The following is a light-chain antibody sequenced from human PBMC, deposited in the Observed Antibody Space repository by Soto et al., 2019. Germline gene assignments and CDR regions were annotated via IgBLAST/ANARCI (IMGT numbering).Light chain of an antibody. V-gene: IGLV1-40*01. Sequence: QSVLTQPPSVSGAPGQRVTISCTGSSSNIGAGYDVHWYQQLPGTAPKLLIYGNSNRPSGVPDRFSGSKSGTSASLAITGLQAEDEADYYCQSYDSSLSGSYDSGTGTKDT. CDR1: SSNIGAGYD. CDR3: QSYDSSLSGSYD. J-gene: IGLJ1*01. CDR2: GNS.